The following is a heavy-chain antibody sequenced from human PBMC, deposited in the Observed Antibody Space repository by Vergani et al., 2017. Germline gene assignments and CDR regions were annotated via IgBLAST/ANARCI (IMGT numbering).Heavy chain of an antibody. V-gene: IGHV4-34*01. J-gene: IGHJ6*03. Sequence: QVQLQQWGAGLLKPSEPLSLTCAVYGGSFSGYYWSWIRQPPGKGLEWIGEINHRGSTNYNPSLKSRVTISVDTSKNQFSLKLSSVTAADTAVYYCARGEKEELVTRNYYYMDVWGKGTPVTVSS. D-gene: IGHD1-7*01. CDR1: GGSFSGYY. CDR2: INHRGST. CDR3: ARGEKEELVTRNYYYMDV.